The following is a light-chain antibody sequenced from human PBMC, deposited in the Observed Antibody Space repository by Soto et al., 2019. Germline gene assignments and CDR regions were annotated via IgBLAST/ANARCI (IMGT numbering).Light chain of an antibody. CDR3: QQSFNAPS. V-gene: IGKV1-39*01. J-gene: IGKJ4*01. CDR1: QNISSY. CDR2: AAS. Sequence: DIQMTQSPSSLSASVGDRVTITCRASQNISSYFNWYQQKPGKAPKLLIYAASSLQSGVPSRFSGSGSGTDFSLTSSSLQPEYFASYYCQQSFNAPSFGGGTKVEIK.